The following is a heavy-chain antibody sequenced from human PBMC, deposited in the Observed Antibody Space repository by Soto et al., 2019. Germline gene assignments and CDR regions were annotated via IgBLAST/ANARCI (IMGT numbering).Heavy chain of an antibody. D-gene: IGHD6-13*01. CDR3: AKVIRPLYSSSWPYFDY. J-gene: IGHJ4*02. V-gene: IGHV3-30*18. CDR2: ISYDGSNK. CDR1: GFTFSSYG. Sequence: GGSLRLSCAASGFTFSSYGMHWVRQAPGKGLEWVAVISYDGSNKYYADSVKGRFTISRDNSKNTLYLQMNSLRAEDTAVYYCAKVIRPLYSSSWPYFDYWGQGTLVTVSS.